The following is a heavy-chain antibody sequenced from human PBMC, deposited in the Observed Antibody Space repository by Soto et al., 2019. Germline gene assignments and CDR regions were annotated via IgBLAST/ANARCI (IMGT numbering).Heavy chain of an antibody. CDR3: ERDIEYCSGGSCSYFDY. J-gene: IGHJ4*02. D-gene: IGHD2-15*01. CDR2: IIPILGIA. CDR1: GGTFSSYT. V-gene: IGHV1-69*08. Sequence: QVQLVQSGAEVKKPGSSVKVSCKASGGTFSSYTISWVRQAPGQGLEWMGRIIPILGIANYAQKFQGRGTITADKYTSTAYMELSSMRSEDTAVYYCERDIEYCSGGSCSYFDYWGQGTLVTVSS.